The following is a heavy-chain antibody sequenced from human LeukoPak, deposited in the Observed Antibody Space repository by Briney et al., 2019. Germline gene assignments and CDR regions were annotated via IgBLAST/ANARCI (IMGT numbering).Heavy chain of an antibody. CDR2: IYYSGST. Sequence: PSETLSLTCTVSGGSISSSSYYWGWIRQPPGKGLEWIGSIYYSGSTYYNPSLKSRVTISVDTSKNQFSLKLSSVTAADTAVYYCARQGILRRKYYFDYWGQGTLVTVSS. CDR1: GGSISSSSYY. CDR3: ARQGILRRKYYFDY. D-gene: IGHD3-3*01. V-gene: IGHV4-39*01. J-gene: IGHJ4*02.